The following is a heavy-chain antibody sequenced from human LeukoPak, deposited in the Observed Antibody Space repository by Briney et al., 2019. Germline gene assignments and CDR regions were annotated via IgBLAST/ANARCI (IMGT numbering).Heavy chain of an antibody. V-gene: IGHV1-18*01. Sequence: GASVKVSCKASGYMFTSYGLTWVRQAPGQGLEWMGWISPSNGYTNYAQKLQGRVTMTTDTSASTAYMDLRSLRSDDTAVYLCVRVGVAAGTSFFDYWGQGTPVTVSS. CDR1: GYMFTSYG. CDR3: VRVGVAAGTSFFDY. CDR2: ISPSNGYT. J-gene: IGHJ4*02. D-gene: IGHD6-13*01.